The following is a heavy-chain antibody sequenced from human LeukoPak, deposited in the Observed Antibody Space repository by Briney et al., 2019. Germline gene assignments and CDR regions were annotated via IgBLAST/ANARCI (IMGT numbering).Heavy chain of an antibody. CDR2: ISGSGTNT. CDR1: GFTFSSYG. Sequence: PGGSLRLSCAASGFTFSSYGMTWVRQAPGKGLEWVSVISGSGTNTYYADSVKGRFTISRDKSKSTMFLQMNSLRAEDTAVCYCAKGQSPVISGQYFDYWGRGTQVTVSS. CDR3: AKGQSPVISGQYFDY. D-gene: IGHD2/OR15-2a*01. V-gene: IGHV3-23*01. J-gene: IGHJ4*02.